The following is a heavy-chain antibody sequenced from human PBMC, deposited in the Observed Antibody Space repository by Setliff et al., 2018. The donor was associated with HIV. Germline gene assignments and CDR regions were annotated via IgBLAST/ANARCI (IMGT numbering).Heavy chain of an antibody. J-gene: IGHJ2*01. CDR2: IYHSGST. CDR3: ARGTPDHEVWYFDL. CDR1: GGSIRSGGYY. Sequence: SETLSLTCAVSGGSIRSGGYYWNWIRQHPGKGLEWIGYIYHSGSTYYNPSLKSRVTISVDTSKNQFSLKLSSVTAADTAIYYCARGTPDHEVWYFDLWGRGTLVTVSS. V-gene: IGHV4-31*11.